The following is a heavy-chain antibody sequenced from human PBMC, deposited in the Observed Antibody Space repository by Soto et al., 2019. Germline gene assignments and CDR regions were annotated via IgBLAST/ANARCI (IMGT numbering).Heavy chain of an antibody. CDR2: IYHSGST. D-gene: IGHD4-17*01. V-gene: IGHV4-38-2*01. CDR3: ARSPAAYGGNWFDP. CDR1: GYSISSGYY. J-gene: IGHJ5*02. Sequence: PSETLSLTCAVSGYSISSGYYWGWIRQPPGKGLEWIGSIYHSGSTYYNPSLKSRVTISVDTSKNQFSLKLSSVTAADTAVYYCARSPAAYGGNWFDPWGQGTLVTVS.